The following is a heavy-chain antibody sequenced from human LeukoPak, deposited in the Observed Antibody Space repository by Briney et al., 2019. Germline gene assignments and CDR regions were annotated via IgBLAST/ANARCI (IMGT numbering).Heavy chain of an antibody. CDR2: ITGSGTNR. CDR1: GFTFSNYA. CDR3: VIWGDYDVLTGYYVPDY. D-gene: IGHD3-9*01. V-gene: IGHV3-23*01. J-gene: IGHJ4*02. Sequence: GGSLRLSCVASGFTFSNYAMSWVRQAPGKGLEWVSAITGSGTNRYYADSLKGRFTTSRGNSKNTVFLQMNSLGHEDTAIYYCVIWGDYDVLTGYYVPDYWGQGALVTVAS.